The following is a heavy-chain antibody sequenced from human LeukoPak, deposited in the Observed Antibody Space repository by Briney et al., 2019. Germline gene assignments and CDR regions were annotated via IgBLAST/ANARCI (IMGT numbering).Heavy chain of an antibody. CDR3: ARDLSHRTKRPTVVTDY. CDR2: INPSGGST. CDR1: GYTFTSYY. D-gene: IGHD4-23*01. V-gene: IGHV1-46*01. Sequence: ASVKVSCKASGYTFTSYYMHWVRPAPGQGLEWMGIINPSGGSTSYAQKFQGRVTMTRDTSTSTVYMELSSLRSEDTAVYYCARDLSHRTKRPTVVTDYWGQGTLVTVSS. J-gene: IGHJ4*02.